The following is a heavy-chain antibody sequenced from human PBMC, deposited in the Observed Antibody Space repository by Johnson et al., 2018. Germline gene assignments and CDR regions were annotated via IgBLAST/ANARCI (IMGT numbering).Heavy chain of an antibody. CDR2: IYYSGSS. J-gene: IGHJ6*03. D-gene: IGHD2-21*01. Sequence: QVQLQESGPVLVKPSETLSLTCTVSGGSISNNSFYWGWIRQPPGKGLEWIGSIYYSGSSYYNPSLKSRVTISLDTSKNQFSLRLSSVTAADTGIYYCARIAFQDSLYYYYFMDVWGTGTTVTVSS. CDR1: GGSISNNSFY. V-gene: IGHV4-39*07. CDR3: ARIAFQDSLYYYYFMDV.